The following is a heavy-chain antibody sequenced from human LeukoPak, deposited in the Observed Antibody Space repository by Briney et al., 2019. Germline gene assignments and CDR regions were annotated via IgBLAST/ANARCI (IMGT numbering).Heavy chain of an antibody. CDR2: IYSGGDT. J-gene: IGHJ4*02. V-gene: IGHV3-53*01. D-gene: IGHD5-12*01. CDR3: ARASGYSGYDPFDY. CDR1: GFTVNSIY. Sequence: QTWVSLSLYCSASGFTVNSIYMGWLRQAPGQALVGWLVIYSGGDTYYADSVKGRFTISRDNSKNTLYLQMNTLRAEDTAVYYCARASGYSGYDPFDYWGQGTLVTVSS.